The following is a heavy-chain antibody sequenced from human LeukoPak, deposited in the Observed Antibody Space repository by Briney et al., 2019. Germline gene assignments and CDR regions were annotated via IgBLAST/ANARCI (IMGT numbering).Heavy chain of an antibody. Sequence: SQTLSLTCAISGDSVSSNSAAWIWIRQSPSRGLEWLGSTYYRSKWYTEYAVSVKSRITINPDTSKNQFSLRLSSVNPEDTAVYYCARLGSGSNYWGQGTLVTVSS. CDR1: GDSVSSNSAA. CDR2: TYYRSKWYT. D-gene: IGHD3-10*01. CDR3: ARLGSGSNY. J-gene: IGHJ4*02. V-gene: IGHV6-1*01.